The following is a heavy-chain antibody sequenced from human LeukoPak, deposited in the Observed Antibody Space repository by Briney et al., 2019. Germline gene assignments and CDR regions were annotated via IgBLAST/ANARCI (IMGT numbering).Heavy chain of an antibody. CDR1: GFTFSSNC. D-gene: IGHD3-22*01. J-gene: IGHJ4*02. V-gene: IGHV3-33*08. CDR3: AREAVSSGYRTYYFDY. CDR2: ISNDGSNK. Sequence: GRSLRLSCAASGFTFSSNCMHWVRQAPGKGLEWVSGISNDGSNKNYSDSVKGRFTISRDNSKNTLYLQMNSLRAEDTAVYYCAREAVSSGYRTYYFDYWGQGTLVTVSS.